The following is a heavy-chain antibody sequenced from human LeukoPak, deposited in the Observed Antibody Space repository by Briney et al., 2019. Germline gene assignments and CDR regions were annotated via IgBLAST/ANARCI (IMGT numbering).Heavy chain of an antibody. V-gene: IGHV3-23*01. Sequence: PGGSLRLSCAASGFTFSNYGMSWVRQAPGKGLEWVSAISGSGGSTYYADSVKGRFTISRDNSKNTLYLQMNSLRAEDTAVYYCAKDRWSRWTGLDAFDIWGQGTMVTVSS. CDR1: GFTFSNYG. J-gene: IGHJ3*02. CDR3: AKDRWSRWTGLDAFDI. CDR2: ISGSGGST. D-gene: IGHD3/OR15-3a*01.